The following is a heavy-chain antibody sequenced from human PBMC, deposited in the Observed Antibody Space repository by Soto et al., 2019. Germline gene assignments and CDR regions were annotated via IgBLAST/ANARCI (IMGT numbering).Heavy chain of an antibody. Sequence: PGGSLRLSCAASGFTFSSYWMSWVRQAPGKGLEWVANIKQDGSEKYYVDSVKGRFTISRDNAKNPLYLQMNSLRAEDTAVYYCATIRGASMYDAFDIWGQGTMVTVSS. D-gene: IGHD3-10*01. CDR2: IKQDGSEK. CDR1: GFTFSSYW. V-gene: IGHV3-7*05. CDR3: ATIRGASMYDAFDI. J-gene: IGHJ3*02.